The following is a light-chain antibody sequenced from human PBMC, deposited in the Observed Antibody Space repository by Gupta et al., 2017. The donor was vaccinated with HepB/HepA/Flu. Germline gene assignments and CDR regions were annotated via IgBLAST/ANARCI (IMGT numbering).Light chain of an antibody. Sequence: DIQMTQSPSTLSASVGDRVTITCRASQSISSWLAWYQQKPGKAPHLLIYKASSLERGVPSRCSGSGSGTEFTLTISSLQPDDFATYYCQQYNDFWTFGQGTKVEIK. CDR2: KAS. CDR1: QSISSW. V-gene: IGKV1-5*03. CDR3: QQYNDFWT. J-gene: IGKJ1*01.